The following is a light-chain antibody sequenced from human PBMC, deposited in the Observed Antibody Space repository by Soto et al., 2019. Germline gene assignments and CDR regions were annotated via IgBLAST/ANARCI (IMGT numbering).Light chain of an antibody. Sequence: QSVLTQPASVSGSRGQSVTISCTGISRDVGAYNFVSWYQQHPGRAPKLIIYDITDRPSGVSSRFSGSRSGSTASLTISGLQTEDEADYYCSLYTTINNLGVFGGGTKLTVL. V-gene: IGLV2-14*03. CDR3: SLYTTINNLGV. CDR2: DIT. J-gene: IGLJ3*02. CDR1: SRDVGAYNF.